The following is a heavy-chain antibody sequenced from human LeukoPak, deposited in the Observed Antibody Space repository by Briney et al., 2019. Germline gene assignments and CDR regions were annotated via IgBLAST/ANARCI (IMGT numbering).Heavy chain of an antibody. V-gene: IGHV4-59*01. D-gene: IGHD3-3*01. CDR3: ARATPGFNYDFWSGYYTYFDY. J-gene: IGHJ4*02. Sequence: SETLSLTCTVSGGSISSYYWSWIRQPPGKGLEWIGYIYYSGSTNYNPSLKSRVTISVDTSKNHFSLKLSSVTAADTAVYYCARATPGFNYDFWSGYYTYFDYWGQGTLVTVSS. CDR1: GGSISSYY. CDR2: IYYSGST.